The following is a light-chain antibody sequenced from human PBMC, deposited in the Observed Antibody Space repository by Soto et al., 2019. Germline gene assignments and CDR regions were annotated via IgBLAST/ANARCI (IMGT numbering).Light chain of an antibody. Sequence: EIVLTQSPGTLSLSPGERATLSCRASQSVSGSCLAWYQQKPGQAPRLLTYGASSRATGIPDRFSGSGSGTDFTLTISRLEPEDFAVYYCQQYGSSPFTFGPGTKGDIK. CDR3: QQYGSSPFT. J-gene: IGKJ3*01. V-gene: IGKV3-20*01. CDR2: GAS. CDR1: QSVSGSC.